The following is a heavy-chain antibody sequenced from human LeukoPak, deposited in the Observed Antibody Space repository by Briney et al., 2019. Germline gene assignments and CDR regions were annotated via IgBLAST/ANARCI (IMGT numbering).Heavy chain of an antibody. CDR2: IYDSGST. CDR1: GGSIRSSYYY. Sequence: KPPETLSLTCTVSGGSIRSSYYYWGWIRQPPGKGLEWIGSIYDSGSTYYNPSLKSRVTISVDTSKNQFSLKLSSVTAADTAVYYCAREDRLPKTYCGGDCYVLDAFDIWGQGTMVTVSS. V-gene: IGHV4-39*07. D-gene: IGHD2-21*02. CDR3: AREDRLPKTYCGGDCYVLDAFDI. J-gene: IGHJ3*02.